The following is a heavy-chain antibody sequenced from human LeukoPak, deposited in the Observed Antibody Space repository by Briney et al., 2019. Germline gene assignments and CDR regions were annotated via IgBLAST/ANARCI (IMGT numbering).Heavy chain of an antibody. D-gene: IGHD2-21*02. CDR2: IYHSGST. Sequence: SETLSLTCAVSDYSISSAYYWGWIRQPPGKGLEWIGSIYHSGSTDYNPSLKSRVTIPVDTSKNQFSLKLRSVTAADTAVYYCARDQAYCGGDCYFDFWGQGTLVTVSS. J-gene: IGHJ4*02. V-gene: IGHV4-38-2*02. CDR3: ARDQAYCGGDCYFDF. CDR1: DYSISSAYY.